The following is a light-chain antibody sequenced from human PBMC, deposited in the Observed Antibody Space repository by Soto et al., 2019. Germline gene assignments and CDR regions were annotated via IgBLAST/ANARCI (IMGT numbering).Light chain of an antibody. CDR2: LTS. J-gene: IGKJ3*01. CDR1: QSISTY. Sequence: DIQMTQSPSSLSASVGDRVTITCRASQSISTYLNWYQQKPGRAPKVLIFLTSNMQSAVPSRFSGSGSGTDFTLTISSLQPEDFATYYCQQSYQTPPTFGPGTKVDIK. V-gene: IGKV1-39*01. CDR3: QQSYQTPPT.